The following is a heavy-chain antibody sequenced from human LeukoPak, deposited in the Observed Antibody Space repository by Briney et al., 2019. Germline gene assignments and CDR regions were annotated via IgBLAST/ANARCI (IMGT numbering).Heavy chain of an antibody. CDR3: ARDRSKYYGMDV. Sequence: SETLSLTCTVSGGSISSYYWSWLRQPPGKGLEWIGYIYYSGSTNYNPSLKSRVTISVDTSKNQFSLKLSSVTAADTAVYYCARDRSKYYGMDVWGQGTTVTVS. CDR2: IYYSGST. J-gene: IGHJ6*02. CDR1: GGSISSYY. V-gene: IGHV4-59*01.